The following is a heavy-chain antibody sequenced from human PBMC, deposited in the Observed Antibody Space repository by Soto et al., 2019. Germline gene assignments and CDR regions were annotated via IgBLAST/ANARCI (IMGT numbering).Heavy chain of an antibody. CDR3: ASWEAAAGIGERRAYGMDV. D-gene: IGHD6-13*01. CDR1: GGSISSYY. CDR2: IYYSGST. Sequence: SETLSLTCTVSGGSISSYYWSWIRQPPGKGLEWIGYIYYSGSTNYNPSLKSRVTISVDTSKNQFSLKLSSVTAADTAVYYCASWEAAAGIGERRAYGMDVWGQGTTVTVSS. V-gene: IGHV4-59*08. J-gene: IGHJ6*02.